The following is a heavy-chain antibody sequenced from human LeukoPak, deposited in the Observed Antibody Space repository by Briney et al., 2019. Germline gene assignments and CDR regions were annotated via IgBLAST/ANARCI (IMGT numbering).Heavy chain of an antibody. D-gene: IGHD5-18*01. Sequence: PSETLSLTCTVSGGSISSGSYYWSWIRQPAGKGLQWIGRIYTSGSTNYNPSLKSRITISVDTSKNQFSLKLSSVTAADAAVYYCARDGDGGYSYPYFDYWGQGTLVTVSS. CDR3: ARDGDGGYSYPYFDY. CDR2: IYTSGST. J-gene: IGHJ4*02. V-gene: IGHV4-61*02. CDR1: GGSISSGSYY.